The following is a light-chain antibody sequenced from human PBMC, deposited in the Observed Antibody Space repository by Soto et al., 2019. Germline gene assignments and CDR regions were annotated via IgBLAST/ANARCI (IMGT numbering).Light chain of an antibody. Sequence: IGMNQSAATLSVSPGERATLSCRASQSINSNLAWYQQKPGQAPRLLMFRASIRATGFPARFSGSGSGTEFNITISSLQSEDSAIYYCQQYNNWPITFGQRTRLEN. V-gene: IGKV3-15*01. CDR2: RAS. J-gene: IGKJ5*01. CDR1: QSINSN. CDR3: QQYNNWPIT.